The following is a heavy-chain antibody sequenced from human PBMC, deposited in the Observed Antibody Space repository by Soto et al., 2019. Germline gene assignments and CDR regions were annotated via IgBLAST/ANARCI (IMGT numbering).Heavy chain of an antibody. V-gene: IGHV4-31*03. CDR2: IYYSGST. CDR1: GGSISSGGYY. Sequence: SQTLSLTCTVSGGSISSGGYYWSWIRQHPGKGLEWIGYIYYSGSTYYNPSLKSRVTISVDTSKNQFSLKLSSVTAADTAVYYCARVTITIFGVVVRGYYFDYWGQGTLVTVSS. J-gene: IGHJ4*02. D-gene: IGHD3-3*01. CDR3: ARVTITIFGVVVRGYYFDY.